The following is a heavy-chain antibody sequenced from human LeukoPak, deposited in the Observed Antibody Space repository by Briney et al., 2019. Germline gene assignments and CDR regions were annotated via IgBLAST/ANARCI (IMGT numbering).Heavy chain of an antibody. CDR3: AREYSSSSGKALDY. Sequence: PGGSLRLSCAASGFTFSSYAMSRVRQAPGKGLEWVSAISGSGGSTYYADSVKGRFTISRDNAKNSLHLQMNTLRDEDTAVYYCAREYSSSSGKALDYWGQGTLVTVSS. D-gene: IGHD6-6*01. V-gene: IGHV3-23*01. J-gene: IGHJ4*02. CDR2: ISGSGGST. CDR1: GFTFSSYA.